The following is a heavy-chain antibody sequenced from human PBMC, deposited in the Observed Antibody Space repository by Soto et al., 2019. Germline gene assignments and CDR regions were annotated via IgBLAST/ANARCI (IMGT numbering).Heavy chain of an antibody. CDR1: GFTFSSYA. Sequence: EVQLLESGGGLVQPGGSLRLSCAASGFTFSSYAMSWVRQAPGKGLEWVSAISGSGGSTYYADSVKGRFTIARDNSKNALYLQMNSLRAEDTAVYYCAKDILGKQWLVDFSWFDPWGQGTLVTVSS. V-gene: IGHV3-23*01. J-gene: IGHJ5*02. CDR2: ISGSGGST. D-gene: IGHD6-19*01. CDR3: AKDILGKQWLVDFSWFDP.